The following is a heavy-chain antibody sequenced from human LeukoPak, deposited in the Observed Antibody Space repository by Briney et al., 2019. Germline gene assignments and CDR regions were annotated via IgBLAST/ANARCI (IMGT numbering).Heavy chain of an antibody. Sequence: GGSLRLSCAASGLTVGSDYMSWVRQAPGKGLDWVSVIYKDGGTYYADSVKGRFTISRDTSKNTLSLQMNSLRPEDTAVYYCARGGGAFCGGDCYRNFDYWGQGTLVTVSS. J-gene: IGHJ4*02. V-gene: IGHV3-66*02. CDR2: IYKDGGT. CDR1: GLTVGSDY. CDR3: ARGGGAFCGGDCYRNFDY. D-gene: IGHD2-21*01.